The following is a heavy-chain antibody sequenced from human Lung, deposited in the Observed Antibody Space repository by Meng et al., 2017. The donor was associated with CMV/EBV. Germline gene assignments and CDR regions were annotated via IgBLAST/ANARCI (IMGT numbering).Heavy chain of an antibody. V-gene: IGHV1-8*01. D-gene: IGHD2-15*01. CDR3: ARGYCSGGSCPVFNP. CDR2: MNPNSGNT. J-gene: IGHJ5*02. CDR1: GYTFTSYD. Sequence: AEGKKPGASGKVPCKASGYTFTSYDINWVRQATGQGLEWMGWMNPNSGNTGYAQKFQGRVTMTRNTSISTAYMELSSLRSEDTAVYYCARGYCSGGSCPVFNPWGQGTLVTVSS.